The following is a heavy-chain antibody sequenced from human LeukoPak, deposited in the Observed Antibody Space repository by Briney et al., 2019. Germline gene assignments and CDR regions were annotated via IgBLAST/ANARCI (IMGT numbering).Heavy chain of an antibody. D-gene: IGHD3-10*01. Sequence: GGSLRLSCAASGFTFINYAMHWVRQAPGKGLEWVAFIRYDGSNKYYADSVKGRFTISRDNSKNTLYLQMNSLRAEDAAVYYCAKVYTMVEGATDFDYWGQGTLVTVSS. V-gene: IGHV3-30*02. CDR1: GFTFINYA. CDR3: AKVYTMVEGATDFDY. CDR2: IRYDGSNK. J-gene: IGHJ4*02.